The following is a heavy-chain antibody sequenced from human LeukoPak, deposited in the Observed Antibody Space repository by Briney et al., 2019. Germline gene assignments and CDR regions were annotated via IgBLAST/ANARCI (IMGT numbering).Heavy chain of an antibody. D-gene: IGHD3-10*01. CDR3: ARVVPPTDYGSGSYFWDPYYFDY. V-gene: IGHV3-30*04. CDR1: GFTFSSYA. J-gene: IGHJ4*02. Sequence: GGSLRLSCAASGFTFSSYAMHWVRQAPGKGLEWVAVISYDGSNKYYADSVKGRFTISRDNSKNTLYLQMNSLRAEDTAVYYCARVVPPTDYGSGSYFWDPYYFDYWGQGTLVTVSS. CDR2: ISYDGSNK.